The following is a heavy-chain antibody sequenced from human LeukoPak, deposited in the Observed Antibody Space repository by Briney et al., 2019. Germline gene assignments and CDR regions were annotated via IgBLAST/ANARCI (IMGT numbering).Heavy chain of an antibody. CDR3: ARDKVVGATFFDY. CDR1: EFSVGSNY. D-gene: IGHD1-26*01. J-gene: IGHJ4*02. V-gene: IGHV3-66*01. CDR2: IYSGGST. Sequence: GGSLRLSCAASEFSVGSNYMTWVRQAPGKGLEWVSLIYSGGSTYYADSVKGRFTISRDNSKNTLYLQMNSLRAEDTAVYYCARDKVVGATFFDYWSQGTLVTVSS.